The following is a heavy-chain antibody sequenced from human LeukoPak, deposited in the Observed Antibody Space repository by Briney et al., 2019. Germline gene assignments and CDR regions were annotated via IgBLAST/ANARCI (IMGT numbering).Heavy chain of an antibody. J-gene: IGHJ4*02. V-gene: IGHV3-7*01. D-gene: IGHD6-19*01. CDR2: IKQDRSEK. CDR3: AKVRWDNSGWYYLDY. CDR1: GFTFTNYW. Sequence: GGSLRLSCAASGFTFTNYWMSWVRQAPGKGLELVANIKQDRSEKYYVDSVKGRFTISRDNSKSTLYLQMNSLRAEDTAVYYCAKVRWDNSGWYYLDYWGQGTLVTVSS.